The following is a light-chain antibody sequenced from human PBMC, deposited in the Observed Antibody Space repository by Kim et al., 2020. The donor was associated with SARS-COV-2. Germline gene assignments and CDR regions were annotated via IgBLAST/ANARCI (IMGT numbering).Light chain of an antibody. CDR1: RLGDKY. Sequence: SYELTQPPSVSVSPGQTVSITCSGDRLGDKYVCWYQQKPGQSPLLVIYEDNKRPSGMPERFSGSNSGNTATRTISGTQAIDEADYYCQAWDNSTWVFGGG. J-gene: IGLJ3*02. CDR3: QAWDNSTWV. V-gene: IGLV3-1*01. CDR2: EDN.